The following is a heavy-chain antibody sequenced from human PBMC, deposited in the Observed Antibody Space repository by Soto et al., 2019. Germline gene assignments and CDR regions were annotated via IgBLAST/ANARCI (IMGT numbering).Heavy chain of an antibody. J-gene: IGHJ4*02. CDR1: GFSFSNYA. Sequence: PGGSLRLSCAASGFSFSNYAMNWFRQAPGKGLEWVSAISAGGSNTNYADSVKGRFTISSDNSKNTLYLQRNGLRADDTAVYYCAKEYSTSFDYWGQGTPVTVSS. V-gene: IGHV3-23*01. CDR2: ISAGGSNT. CDR3: AKEYSTSFDY. D-gene: IGHD6-6*01.